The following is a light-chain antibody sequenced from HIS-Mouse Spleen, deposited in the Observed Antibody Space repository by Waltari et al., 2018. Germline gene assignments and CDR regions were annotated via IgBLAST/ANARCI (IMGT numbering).Light chain of an antibody. Sequence: SYELTQPPPVSGSPGQTARTTCSGDALPTKYPYLYQQKSGQAPVLVIYEDSKRPSGIPERFSGSSSGTMATLTISGAQVEDEADYYCYSTDSSGNHRVFGGGTKLTVL. CDR1: ALPTKY. J-gene: IGLJ2*01. CDR3: YSTDSSGNHRV. V-gene: IGLV3-10*01. CDR2: EDS.